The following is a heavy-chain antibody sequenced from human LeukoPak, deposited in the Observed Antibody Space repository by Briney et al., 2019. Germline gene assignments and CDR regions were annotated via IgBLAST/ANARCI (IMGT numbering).Heavy chain of an antibody. V-gene: IGHV4-30-4*08. CDR3: AREASPDMIAVFDY. D-gene: IGHD3-22*01. Sequence: SETLSLTCTVSGGSISSGDYYWSWIRQPPGKGLEWIGYIYYSGSNYYNPSLKSRVTISVDTSKNQFSLKLSSVTAADTAVYYCAREASPDMIAVFDYWGQGTLVTVSS. CDR1: GGSISSGDYY. J-gene: IGHJ4*02. CDR2: IYYSGSN.